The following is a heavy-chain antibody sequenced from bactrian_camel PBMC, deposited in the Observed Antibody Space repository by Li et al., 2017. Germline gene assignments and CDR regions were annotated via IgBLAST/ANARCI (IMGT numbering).Heavy chain of an antibody. Sequence: HVQLVESGASVQAGGSLRLPCTASGHTFDDSDMGWYRQAPGNECELVSSISGDGTTYYADSVKGRFTISQDSAKNTLYLHMNSLKPEDTAMYYCVAGGTRLRNGVRSCPLDEQYEFWGQGTQVTVS. V-gene: IGHV3S55*01. J-gene: IGHJ4*01. CDR1: GHTFDDSD. CDR3: VAGGTRLRNGVRSCPLDEQYEF. D-gene: IGHD5*01. CDR2: ISGDGTT.